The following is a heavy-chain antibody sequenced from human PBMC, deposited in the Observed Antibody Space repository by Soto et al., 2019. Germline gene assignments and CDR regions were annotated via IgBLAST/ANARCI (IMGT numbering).Heavy chain of an antibody. CDR2: ISYDGSNK. J-gene: IGHJ6*02. Sequence: SGGSLRLSCAASGFTFSSYGMHWVRQAPGKGLEWVAVISYDGSNKYYADSVKGRFTISRDNSKNTLYLQMNSLRAEDTAVYYCAKDTEMATIRDYYYGMDVWGQGTTVTVSS. CDR3: AKDTEMATIRDYYYGMDV. CDR1: GFTFSSYG. D-gene: IGHD5-12*01. V-gene: IGHV3-30*18.